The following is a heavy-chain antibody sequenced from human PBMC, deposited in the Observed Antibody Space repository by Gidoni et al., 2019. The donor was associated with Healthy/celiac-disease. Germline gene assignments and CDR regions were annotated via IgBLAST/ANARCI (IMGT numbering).Heavy chain of an antibody. CDR1: GFSLSTSGMC. D-gene: IGHD3-10*01. CDR2: IDWDDDK. J-gene: IGHJ6*02. CDR3: ARIPYRAMVRGVTLPGATYYYYGMDV. Sequence: QVTLRESGPALVKPTQTLTLTCTFSGFSLSTSGMCVSWIRQPPGKALEWLALIDWDDDKYYSTSLKTRLTISKDTSKNQVVLTMTNMDPVDTATYYCARIPYRAMVRGVTLPGATYYYYGMDVWGQGTTVTVSS. V-gene: IGHV2-70*01.